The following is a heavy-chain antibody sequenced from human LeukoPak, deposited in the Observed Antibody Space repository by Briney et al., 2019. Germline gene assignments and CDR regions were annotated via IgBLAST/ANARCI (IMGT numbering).Heavy chain of an antibody. V-gene: IGHV1-2*02. J-gene: IGHJ4*02. CDR1: GYTFTGYY. CDR3: ARDGEMATIYYFDY. CDR2: INPNSGGT. Sequence: ASVKVSCKAAGYTFTGYYMHWVRQAPGQGLEWMGWINPNSGGTNYAQKFQGRVTMTRDTSISTAYMELSRLRSDDTAVYYCARDGEMATIYYFDYWGQGTLVTVSS. D-gene: IGHD5-24*01.